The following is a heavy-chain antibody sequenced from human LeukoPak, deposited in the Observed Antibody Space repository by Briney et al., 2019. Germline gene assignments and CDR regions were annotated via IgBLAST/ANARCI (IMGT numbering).Heavy chain of an antibody. J-gene: IGHJ4*02. D-gene: IGHD6-6*01. CDR3: ARGMWQGQLVDY. CDR2: MNPNSGNT. V-gene: IGHV1-8*01. Sequence: ASVKVSCKASGYTFTSYDINWVRQGTGQGLEWMGWMNPNSGNTGYAQNFQGRVTMTRNTSISTAYMELSSLRSEDTAVYYCARGMWQGQLVDYWGQGTLVTVSS. CDR1: GYTFTSYD.